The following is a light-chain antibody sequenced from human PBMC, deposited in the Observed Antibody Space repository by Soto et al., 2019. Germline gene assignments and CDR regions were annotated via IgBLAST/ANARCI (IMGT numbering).Light chain of an antibody. CDR1: QSISDY. CDR2: AAS. V-gene: IGKV1-27*01. Sequence: DIQMTQSPSSLSAFLGDRVTITSRASQSISDYLVWYQQKPGKVPKLLIYAASTLQSGVSPRFSGTGSGTDFTLTISSLQPEDVATYYCQNYYSAPFTFGPGTKVDIK. CDR3: QNYYSAPFT. J-gene: IGKJ3*01.